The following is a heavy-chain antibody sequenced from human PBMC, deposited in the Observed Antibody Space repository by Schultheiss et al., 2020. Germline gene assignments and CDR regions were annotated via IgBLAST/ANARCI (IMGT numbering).Heavy chain of an antibody. D-gene: IGHD4-17*01. CDR1: GFTFSKYA. Sequence: GGSLRLSCDASGFTFSKYAMHWVRQAPGRGLEWVSTISGRGDSSDYADSVKGRFTISRDNSKNTLYLQMNSLRAEDTAVYYCAKDTNYGDPKYYFDYWGQGTLVTVSS. J-gene: IGHJ4*02. CDR3: AKDTNYGDPKYYFDY. CDR2: ISGRGDSS. V-gene: IGHV3-23*01.